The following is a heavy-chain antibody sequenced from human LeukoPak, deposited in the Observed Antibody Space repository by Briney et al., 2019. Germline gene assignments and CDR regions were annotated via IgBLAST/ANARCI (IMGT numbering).Heavy chain of an antibody. V-gene: IGHV3-7*01. J-gene: IGHJ4*02. D-gene: IGHD6-19*01. CDR3: ARDWFTAVAGYEGGDY. CDR1: GFPFIKYW. CDR2: IKQDGSEK. Sequence: PGGSLRLSCATSGFPFIKYWMSWVRQAPGKEPEWVANIKQDGSEKYYVDSVKGRFTVSRDNAKSSLYLQMNSLRAEDTAVYYCARDWFTAVAGYEGGDYWGQGTLVTVSS.